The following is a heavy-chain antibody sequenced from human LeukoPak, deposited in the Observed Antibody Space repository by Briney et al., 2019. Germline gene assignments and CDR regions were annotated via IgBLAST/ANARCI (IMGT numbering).Heavy chain of an antibody. J-gene: IGHJ4*02. Sequence: GGSLRLSCAASGFTFSSYGMSWVRQAPGKGLEWVSAISGSGGSTYYADSVKGRFTISRDNSKNTLYLQMNSLRAEDTAAYYCAKGIQVWPRGIDYWGQGTLVTVSS. CDR1: GFTFSSYG. V-gene: IGHV3-23*01. D-gene: IGHD5-18*01. CDR2: ISGSGGST. CDR3: AKGIQVWPRGIDY.